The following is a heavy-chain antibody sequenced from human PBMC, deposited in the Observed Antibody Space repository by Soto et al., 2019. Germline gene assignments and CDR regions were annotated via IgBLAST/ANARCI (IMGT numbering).Heavy chain of an antibody. CDR2: ISYDGSNK. Sequence: LRLSCAASGFTFSSYGMHWVRQAPGKGLEWVAVISYDGSNKYYADSVKGRFTISRDNSKNTLYLQMNSLRAEDTAVYYCAKDHDYGDFGDAFDIWGQGTMVTVSS. CDR3: AKDHDYGDFGDAFDI. V-gene: IGHV3-30*18. CDR1: GFTFSSYG. J-gene: IGHJ3*02. D-gene: IGHD4-17*01.